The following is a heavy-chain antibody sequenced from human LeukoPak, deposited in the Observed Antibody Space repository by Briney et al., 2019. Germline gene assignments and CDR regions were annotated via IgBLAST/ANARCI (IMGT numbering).Heavy chain of an antibody. CDR2: NSGSGGRT. CDR3: AKPVAGTGYFDY. D-gene: IGHD6-19*01. CDR1: GFTFSSSG. Sequence: GGSLRLSCAASGFTFSSSGMSWVRQAPGKGLEWVSANSGSGGRTYYADSVRGRFTISRDNSKNTLYLQMNSLRAEDTAVYYCAKPVAGTGYFDYWGQGTLVTVSS. V-gene: IGHV3-23*01. J-gene: IGHJ4*02.